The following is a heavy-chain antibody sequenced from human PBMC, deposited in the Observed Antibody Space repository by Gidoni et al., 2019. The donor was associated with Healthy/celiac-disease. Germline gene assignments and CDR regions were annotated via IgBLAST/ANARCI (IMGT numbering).Heavy chain of an antibody. D-gene: IGHD3-22*01. V-gene: IGHV3-30*03. J-gene: IGHJ4*02. CDR1: GFTFSRYG. CDR2: ISYDGSNK. CDR3: AREPITMVVVVILSV. Sequence: QVQLVESGGGVVQPGRSLRLSCAASGFTFSRYGMHWVRQAPGKGLEWVAVISYDGSNKYYADSVKGRFTISRDNSKNTLYLQMNSLRAEDTAVYYCAREPITMVVVVILSVWGQGTLVTVSS.